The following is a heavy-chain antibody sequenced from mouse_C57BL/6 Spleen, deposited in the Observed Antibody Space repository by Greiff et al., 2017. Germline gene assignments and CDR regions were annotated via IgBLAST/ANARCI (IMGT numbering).Heavy chain of an antibody. CDR1: GYTFTSYW. Sequence: VQGVESGAELAKPGASVKLSCKASGYTFTSYWMHWVKQRPGQGLEWIGYINPSSGYTKYNQKFKDKATLTADKSSSTAYMQLSSLTYEDSAVYYCARSPGNYEGAMDYWGQGTSVTVSS. J-gene: IGHJ4*01. V-gene: IGHV1-7*01. CDR2: INPSSGYT. D-gene: IGHD2-1*01. CDR3: ARSPGNYEGAMDY.